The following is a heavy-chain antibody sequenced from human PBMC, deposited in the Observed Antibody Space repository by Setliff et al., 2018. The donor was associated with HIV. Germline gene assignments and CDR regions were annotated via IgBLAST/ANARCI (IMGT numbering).Heavy chain of an antibody. J-gene: IGHJ4*02. V-gene: IGHV4-38-2*01. CDR1: GYSISSGYY. CDR2: FYETGYT. D-gene: IGHD6-25*01. CDR3: ARKNRGAPAPFDY. Sequence: ETLSLTCGVSGYSISSGYYWGWIRQSPGKGLEWIGSFYETGYTYYNPSLKSRVIIFVDTSKNQFSLKLSSVTAADTAVYYCARKNRGAPAPFDYWGQGTLVTVSS.